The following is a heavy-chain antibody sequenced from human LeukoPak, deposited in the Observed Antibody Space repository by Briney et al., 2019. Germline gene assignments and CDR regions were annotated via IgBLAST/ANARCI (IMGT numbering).Heavy chain of an antibody. V-gene: IGHV3-48*03. CDR2: ISSSGSTI. CDR3: ARDYYSRFDY. D-gene: IGHD3-22*01. Sequence: GGSLRLSCAASGFTFSSYGMNWVRQAPGKGLEWVSYISSSGSTIYYADSVKGRFTISRDNAKNSLYLQMNSLRAEDTAVYYCARDYYSRFDYWGQGTLVTVSS. J-gene: IGHJ4*02. CDR1: GFTFSSYG.